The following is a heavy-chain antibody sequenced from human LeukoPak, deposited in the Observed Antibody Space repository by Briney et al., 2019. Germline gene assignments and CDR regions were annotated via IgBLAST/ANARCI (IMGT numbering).Heavy chain of an antibody. J-gene: IGHJ6*03. Sequence: SETLSLTCTVSGGSISSYYWSWIRQPPGKGLEWTGYIYYSGSTNYNPSLKSRVTISVDMSKNQFSLKLSSVTAADTAVYYCARTTEGYCSSTRCYGFSYYYYMDVWGKGTTVTISS. D-gene: IGHD2-2*01. CDR3: ARTTEGYCSSTRCYGFSYYYYMDV. CDR1: GGSISSYY. CDR2: IYYSGST. V-gene: IGHV4-59*01.